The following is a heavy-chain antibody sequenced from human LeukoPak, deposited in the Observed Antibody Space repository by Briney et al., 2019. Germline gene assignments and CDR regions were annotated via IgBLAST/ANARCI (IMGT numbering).Heavy chain of an antibody. Sequence: SETLSLTCTVSGGSISSYYWSWIRQPPGKGLEWIGHIYYSGSTNYNPSLKSRVTISVDTSKNQFSLKLSSVTAADTAVYYCARGGDCDAFDIWGQGTMVTVSS. CDR2: IYYSGST. J-gene: IGHJ3*02. D-gene: IGHD2-21*02. CDR1: GGSISSYY. V-gene: IGHV4-59*01. CDR3: ARGGDCDAFDI.